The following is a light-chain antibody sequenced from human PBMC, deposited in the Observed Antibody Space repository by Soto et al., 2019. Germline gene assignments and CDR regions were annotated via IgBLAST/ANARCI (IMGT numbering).Light chain of an antibody. CDR1: HSVGSL. V-gene: IGKV3-15*01. CDR2: GTS. J-gene: IGKJ5*01. Sequence: EVVMTQSPATLSVSPWERATLSCRASHSVGSLLAWYQQKPGQAPRLLIYGTSTRATGIPARITGSGSGTEFTLTISSLQSEDFAVYYCQQYNNWPITFGPGTRLEIK. CDR3: QQYNNWPIT.